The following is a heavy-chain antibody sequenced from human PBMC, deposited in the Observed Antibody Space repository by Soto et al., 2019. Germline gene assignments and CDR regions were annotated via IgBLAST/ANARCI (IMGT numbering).Heavy chain of an antibody. J-gene: IGHJ4*02. V-gene: IGHV3-21*01. CDR2: ISSSSSYI. CDR3: AREAGATSIDY. D-gene: IGHD1-26*01. Sequence: EVQLVESGGGLVKPGGSLRLPCAASGLPLSSYTWNWVGKAPGKGLEWVPSISSSSSYIYYADSVKGRFTISRDNAKNSLYLQMNSLRAEDTAVYYCAREAGATSIDYWGQGTLVTVSS. CDR1: GLPLSSYT.